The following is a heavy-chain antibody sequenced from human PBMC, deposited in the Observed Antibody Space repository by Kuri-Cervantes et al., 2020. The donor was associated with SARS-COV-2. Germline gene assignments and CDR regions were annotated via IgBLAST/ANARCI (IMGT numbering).Heavy chain of an antibody. J-gene: IGHJ6*02. Sequence: GSLRLSCTVSGGSISSSSYYWGWIRQPPGKGLEWIGSIYYSGSTYYNPSLKSRVTISVDTSKNQFSLKLSSVTAADTAVYYCARGPRDYDYDFWSGYYIEYYYGMDVWGQGTTVTVSS. D-gene: IGHD3-3*01. CDR2: IYYSGST. CDR3: ARGPRDYDYDFWSGYYIEYYYGMDV. V-gene: IGHV4-39*01. CDR1: GGSISSSSYY.